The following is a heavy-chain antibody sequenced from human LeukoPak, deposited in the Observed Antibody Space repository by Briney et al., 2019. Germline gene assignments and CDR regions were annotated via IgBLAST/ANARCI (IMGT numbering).Heavy chain of an antibody. CDR2: INHSGST. CDR3: ARVPDSSGYYFDY. CDR1: AGSFSGYY. Sequence: PSETLSLTCAVYAGSFSGYYWSWIRQPPGKGLEWIGEINHSGSTNYNPSLKSRVTISVDTSKNQFSLKLSSVTAADTAVYYCARVPDSSGYYFDYWGQGTLVTVSS. D-gene: IGHD3-22*01. V-gene: IGHV4-34*01. J-gene: IGHJ4*02.